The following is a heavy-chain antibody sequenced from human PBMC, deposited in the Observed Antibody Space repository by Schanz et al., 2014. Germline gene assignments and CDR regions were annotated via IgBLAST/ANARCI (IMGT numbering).Heavy chain of an antibody. V-gene: IGHV3-53*01. Sequence: EVQLVESGGGLIQPGGSLRLSCAASGVNIDTIYMSWVRQAPGKGLEWVSVMYDDGSAYYADSVKGRFTISRDNSRSTLKLQMNSLRGEDTGMYYCARGDTVAGLDYWGRGTLVTVSS. D-gene: IGHD5-18*01. J-gene: IGHJ4*02. CDR1: GVNIDTIY. CDR2: MYDDGSA. CDR3: ARGDTVAGLDY.